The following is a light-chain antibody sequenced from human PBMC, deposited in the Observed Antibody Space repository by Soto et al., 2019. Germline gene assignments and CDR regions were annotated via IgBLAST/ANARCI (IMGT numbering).Light chain of an antibody. CDR3: QQRSDWPLT. Sequence: IGLTQSPATLSLSPGERATLSCRASQSVSSFLAWYQQKPGQAPRLLVYDASNRATGIPARFSGSGSGTDFTLTIGSLEPEDSAVYYCQQRSDWPLTFGGGTKVDIK. CDR1: QSVSSF. V-gene: IGKV3-11*01. J-gene: IGKJ4*01. CDR2: DAS.